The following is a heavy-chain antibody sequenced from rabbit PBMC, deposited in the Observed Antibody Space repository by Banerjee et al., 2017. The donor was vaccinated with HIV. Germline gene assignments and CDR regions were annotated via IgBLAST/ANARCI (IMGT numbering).Heavy chain of an antibody. V-gene: IGHV1S45*01. Sequence: QEQLEESGGDLVKPEGSLTLTCTASGFSFSNGYVMCWVRQAPGKGLEWIACIDAGSSGSTYYASWAKGRFTISKTSSTTLTLRMTSLTAADTATYFCTTELTGNVNFWGPGTLVTVS. CDR2: IDAGSSGST. CDR3: TTELTGNVNF. D-gene: IGHD7-1*01. J-gene: IGHJ3*01. CDR1: GFSFSNGYV.